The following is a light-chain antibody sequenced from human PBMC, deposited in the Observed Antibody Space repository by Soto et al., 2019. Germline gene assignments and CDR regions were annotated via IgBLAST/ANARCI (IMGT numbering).Light chain of an antibody. CDR3: QQYYSTPRT. CDR2: WAS. Sequence: DIVMTQSPDSLAVSLGERATINCKSSQSVLYSSNNKNYLAWYQQKPGQPPKLLIFWASSRKSGVPDRFSGSGSGTDVTHTISSLQAEDVAVYYCQQYYSTPRTFGQGTKVEIK. V-gene: IGKV4-1*01. J-gene: IGKJ1*01. CDR1: QSVLYSSNNKNY.